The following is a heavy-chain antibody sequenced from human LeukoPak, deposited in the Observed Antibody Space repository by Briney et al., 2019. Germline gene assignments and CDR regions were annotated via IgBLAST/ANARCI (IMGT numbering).Heavy chain of an antibody. CDR3: ARVTGTDAFDT. V-gene: IGHV1-69*04. J-gene: IGHJ3*02. Sequence: ASVKVSCKASGYTFTSYAISWVRQAPGQGLEWMGRIIPILGIANYAQKFQGRVTITADKSTSTAYMELSSLRSEDTAVYYCARVTGTDAFDTWGQGTMVTVSS. CDR2: IIPILGIA. D-gene: IGHD1-1*01. CDR1: GYTFTSYA.